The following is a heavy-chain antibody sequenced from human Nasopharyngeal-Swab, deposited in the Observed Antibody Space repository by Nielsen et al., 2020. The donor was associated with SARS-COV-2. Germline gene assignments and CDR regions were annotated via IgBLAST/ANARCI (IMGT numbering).Heavy chain of an antibody. V-gene: IGHV4-59*08. J-gene: IGHJ6*03. CDR1: GGSISSYY. CDR3: ARHPLHDYGDYDLPYYYYYMDV. CDR2: IYYSGRT. D-gene: IGHD4-17*01. Sequence: SETLSLTCTVSGGSISSYYWSWIRQPPGKGLEWIGYIYYSGRTNYNPSLKSRVTISVDTSKNQFSLKLSSVTAADTAVYYCARHPLHDYGDYDLPYYYYYMDVWGKGTTVTVSS.